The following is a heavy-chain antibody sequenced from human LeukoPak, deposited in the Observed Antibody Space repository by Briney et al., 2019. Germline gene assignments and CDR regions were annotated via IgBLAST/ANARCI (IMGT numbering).Heavy chain of an antibody. CDR3: ARDDYYGSSGYYPFVY. J-gene: IGHJ4*02. V-gene: IGHV1-18*01. D-gene: IGHD3-22*01. CDR1: GYTFTSYG. Sequence: ASVKVSCKASGYTFTSYGISWVRQAPGQGLEWMGWISAYNGNTNYAQKLQGRVTMTTDTSTSTDYMELRSLRSDDTAVYYCARDDYYGSSGYYPFVYWGQGTLVTVSS. CDR2: ISAYNGNT.